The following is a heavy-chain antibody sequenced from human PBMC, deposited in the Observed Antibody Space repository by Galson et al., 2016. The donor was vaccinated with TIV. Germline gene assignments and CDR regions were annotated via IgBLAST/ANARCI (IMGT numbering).Heavy chain of an antibody. Sequence: SLRLSCAASGFTFSSFAMTWVRQAPGKGLEWLSTIRPSATRTYYSDSVKYRFTTSRDDSSNTLFLRMNSLRAEDTAMYFCARETGGSGWYTVDYWGQGALVIVSS. CDR1: GFTFSSFA. CDR2: IRPSATRT. V-gene: IGHV3-23*01. J-gene: IGHJ4*02. CDR3: ARETGGSGWYTVDY. D-gene: IGHD6-19*01.